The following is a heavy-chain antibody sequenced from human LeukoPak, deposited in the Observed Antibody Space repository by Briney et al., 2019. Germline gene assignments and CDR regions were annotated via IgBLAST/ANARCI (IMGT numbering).Heavy chain of an antibody. Sequence: PGGSPRLSCAASGFTFSTYWMSWVRQAPGKGLEWVANIKQDGGEKYYVDSVKGRFTISRDNAKNSLYLQMNSLRDEDTAVYYCARVVVRRFDYWGQGTLVTVSS. D-gene: IGHD2-21*01. CDR3: ARVVVRRFDY. CDR2: IKQDGGEK. CDR1: GFTFSTYW. J-gene: IGHJ4*02. V-gene: IGHV3-7*01.